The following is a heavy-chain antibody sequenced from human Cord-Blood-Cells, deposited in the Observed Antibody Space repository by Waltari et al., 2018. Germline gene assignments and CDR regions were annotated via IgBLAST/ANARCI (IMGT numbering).Heavy chain of an antibody. J-gene: IGHJ4*02. CDR3: ATDRITFGGVIGWFDY. V-gene: IGHV1-24*01. Sequence: QVQLVQSGAEVKKPGASVKVSCKVSGYTLTELSMHWVRQTPGKGLEWMGGVEPEDGETSYPQKFQGRVTMTENTSTDTAYMELSSLRSEDTAVYYCATDRITFGGVIGWFDYWGQGTLVTVSS. CDR2: VEPEDGET. CDR1: GYTLTELS. D-gene: IGHD3-16*02.